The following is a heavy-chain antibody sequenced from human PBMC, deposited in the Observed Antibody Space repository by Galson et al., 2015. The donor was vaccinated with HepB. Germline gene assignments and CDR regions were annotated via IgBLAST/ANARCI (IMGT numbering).Heavy chain of an antibody. V-gene: IGHV3-23*01. Sequence: SLRLSCAASGFTFSSYAMSWVRQAPGKGLEWVSGISGNGVSTSYADSMKGRFTISRDNSKNTLYLQMNSLRAEDTAVYYCAKNTGDFWSGNPFSDYWGQGTLVTVSS. CDR3: AKNTGDFWSGNPFSDY. CDR1: GFTFSSYA. CDR2: ISGNGVST. D-gene: IGHD3-3*01. J-gene: IGHJ4*02.